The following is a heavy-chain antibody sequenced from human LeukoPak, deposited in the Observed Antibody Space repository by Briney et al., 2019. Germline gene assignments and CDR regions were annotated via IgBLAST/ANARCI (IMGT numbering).Heavy chain of an antibody. CDR2: IYTSGST. J-gene: IGHJ5*02. D-gene: IGHD4-17*01. CDR3: ARDFEDLSDYGDYEFRSRFDP. Sequence: SETLSLTCTVSGGSISSYHWSWIRQPAGKGLEWIGRIYTSGSTNYNPSLKSRVTMSVDTSKNQFSLKLSSVTAADTAVYYCARDFEDLSDYGDYEFRSRFDPWGQGTLVTVSS. CDR1: GGSISSYH. V-gene: IGHV4-4*07.